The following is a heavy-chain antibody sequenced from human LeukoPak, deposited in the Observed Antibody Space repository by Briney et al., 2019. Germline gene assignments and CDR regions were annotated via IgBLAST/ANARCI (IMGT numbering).Heavy chain of an antibody. CDR2: IYYSGST. CDR3: ARVGDSSGYYYYFDY. Sequence: SETLSLTCTVSGGSISSYYWSWIRQPPGKGLEWIGYIYYSGSTNYEPSLKSRVTISVDTSKNQFSLRLRSVTAADTAVYYCARVGDSSGYYYYFDYWGQGTLVTVSS. D-gene: IGHD3-22*01. V-gene: IGHV4-59*01. J-gene: IGHJ4*02. CDR1: GGSISSYY.